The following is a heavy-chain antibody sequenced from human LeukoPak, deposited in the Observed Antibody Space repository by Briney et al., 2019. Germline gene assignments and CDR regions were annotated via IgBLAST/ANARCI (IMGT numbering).Heavy chain of an antibody. CDR1: GFTFSSYS. CDR2: ISSSSSTI. Sequence: PGGSLRLSCAASGFTFSSYSMNWVRQAPGKGLEWVSYISSSSSTIYYADSVKGRFTISRDNAKNSLYLQMNSLRAEDTAVYYCASSAIVGANDYRGQGTLVTVSS. CDR3: ASSAIVGANDY. V-gene: IGHV3-48*04. D-gene: IGHD1-26*01. J-gene: IGHJ4*02.